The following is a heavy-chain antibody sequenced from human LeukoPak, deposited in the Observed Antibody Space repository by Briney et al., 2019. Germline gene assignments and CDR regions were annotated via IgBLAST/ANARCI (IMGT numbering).Heavy chain of an antibody. V-gene: IGHV3-11*04. CDR3: AREEFLDYYYYYMDV. CDR2: ISGGGDII. J-gene: IGHJ6*03. Sequence: AGSLRLSCAPSRFILNDYYMCWIRQAAGEGLGWVAYISGGGDIICYADSVKGRFTISRNNGKNSLYMQMNSLRAEGTAVYYCAREEFLDYYYYYMDVWGKGTTVTVSS. D-gene: IGHD3-3*01. CDR1: RFILNDYY.